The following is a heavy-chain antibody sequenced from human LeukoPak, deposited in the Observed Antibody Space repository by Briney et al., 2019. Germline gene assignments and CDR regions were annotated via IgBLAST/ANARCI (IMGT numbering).Heavy chain of an antibody. J-gene: IGHJ1*01. CDR3: ARSIAAAGRGGTEYFPH. CDR2: IIPIFGTA. CDR1: GGTFSSYA. V-gene: IGHV1-69*13. Sequence: SVKVSCKASGGTFSSYAISWVRQAPGEGLEWMGGIIPIFGTANYAQKFQGRVTITADESTSTAYMELSSLRSEDTAVYYCARSIAAAGRGGTEYFPHWGQGTLVTVSS. D-gene: IGHD6-13*01.